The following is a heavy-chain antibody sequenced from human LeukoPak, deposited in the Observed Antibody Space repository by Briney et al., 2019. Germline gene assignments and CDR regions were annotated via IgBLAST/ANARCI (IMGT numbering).Heavy chain of an antibody. CDR1: GGSISSGSYY. J-gene: IGHJ4*02. Sequence: SETLSLTCTVSGGSISSGSYYWSWIRQPAGKGLEWIGRIYTSGSTNYNPSLKSRVTISVDTSKNQFSLKLSSVTAADTAVYYCAREEWELFDYWSQGTLVTVSS. CDR2: IYTSGST. CDR3: AREEWELFDY. V-gene: IGHV4-61*02. D-gene: IGHD1-26*01.